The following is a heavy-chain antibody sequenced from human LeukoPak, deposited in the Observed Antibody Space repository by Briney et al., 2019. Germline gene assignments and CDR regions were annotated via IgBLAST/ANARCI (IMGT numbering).Heavy chain of an antibody. V-gene: IGHV1-8*01. CDR2: MNPNSGNT. D-gene: IGHD6-19*01. Sequence: GASVKVSCKASGYTFTSYDINWVRQATGQGLEWIGWMNPNSGNTGYAQKFQGRVTMTRNTSISTACMELSSLRSEDTAVYYCARGLRGGYSSGWFVYWGQGTLVTVSS. CDR3: ARGLRGGYSSGWFVY. CDR1: GYTFTSYD. J-gene: IGHJ5*01.